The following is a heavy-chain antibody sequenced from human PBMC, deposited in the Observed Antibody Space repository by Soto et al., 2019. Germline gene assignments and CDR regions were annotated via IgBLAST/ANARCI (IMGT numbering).Heavy chain of an antibody. Sequence: EVQLLESGGGLVQAGGSLRLSCAASGFTFSSYAMSWVRQAPGKGLEWVSAISGSGGSTYYADSVKGRFTISRDNSKNTLYLQMNSLRAEDTAVYYCAKDKGYSSSWGGGYDYWGQGTLVTVSS. CDR2: ISGSGGST. J-gene: IGHJ4*02. CDR3: AKDKGYSSSWGGGYDY. D-gene: IGHD6-13*01. CDR1: GFTFSSYA. V-gene: IGHV3-23*01.